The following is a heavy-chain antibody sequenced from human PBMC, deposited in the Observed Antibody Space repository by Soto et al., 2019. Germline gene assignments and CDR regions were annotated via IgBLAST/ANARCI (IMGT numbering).Heavy chain of an antibody. CDR1: VGSISSSYW. Sequence: QVQLQESGPGLVKPSGTLSLTCAVSVGSISSSYWWSWVRQPPGKGLEWIGEIYHSGSTNYNPSLKSRVTISVDKSKNQFSLKLSSVTAAATAVYYCARRRITMIVVVFDAFYIWGQGTMVTVSS. V-gene: IGHV4-4*02. D-gene: IGHD3-22*01. CDR3: ARRRITMIVVVFDAFYI. CDR2: IYHSGST. J-gene: IGHJ3*02.